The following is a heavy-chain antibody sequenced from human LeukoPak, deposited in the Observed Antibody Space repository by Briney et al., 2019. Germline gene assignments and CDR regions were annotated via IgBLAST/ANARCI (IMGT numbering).Heavy chain of an antibody. J-gene: IGHJ4*02. CDR3: ARHGILTDHSIRY. V-gene: IGHV4-39*01. Sequence: PPETLSLTCTLSGGSPTTNTFYWGWLRQPPGKGLEWIGPVYYTGITHYNPSLKTRITISVHTSKNHFSLNLTSVTAADTAVYFCARHGILTDHSIRYWGQGLLVTVSS. D-gene: IGHD3-9*01. CDR2: VYYTGIT. CDR1: GGSPTTNTFY.